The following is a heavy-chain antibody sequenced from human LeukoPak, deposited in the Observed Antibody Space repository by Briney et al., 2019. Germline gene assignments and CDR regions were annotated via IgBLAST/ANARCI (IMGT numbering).Heavy chain of an antibody. CDR1: GFTFSTLA. CDR3: AKHRRSTLVTAYFDS. CDR2: ISSRGDDT. V-gene: IGHV3-23*01. D-gene: IGHD2-21*02. Sequence: HPGGSLRLSCTASGFTFSTLAMSWVRQAPGKGLEWVSSISSRGDDTSYADSVKGRSTISRDNSKNTLYLQLNSLRVDDAAIYYCAKHRRSTLVTAYFDSWGQGTLVTVSS. J-gene: IGHJ4*02.